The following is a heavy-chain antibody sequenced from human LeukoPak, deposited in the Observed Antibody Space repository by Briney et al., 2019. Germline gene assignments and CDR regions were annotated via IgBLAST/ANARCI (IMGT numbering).Heavy chain of an antibody. V-gene: IGHV4-61*01. CDR2: IYYSGST. CDR1: GYSISSGYY. Sequence: PSETLSLTCTVSGYSISSGYYWSWIRQPPGKGLEWIGYIYYSGSTNYNPSLKSRVTISVDTSKNQFSLKLSSVTAADTAVYYCARDGSARQGNYYYYMDVWGKGTTVTVSS. J-gene: IGHJ6*03. D-gene: IGHD6-6*01. CDR3: ARDGSARQGNYYYYMDV.